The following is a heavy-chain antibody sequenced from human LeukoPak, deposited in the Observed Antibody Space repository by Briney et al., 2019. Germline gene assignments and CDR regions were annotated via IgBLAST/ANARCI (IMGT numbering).Heavy chain of an antibody. CDR1: GFIVSNTY. CDR2: IHNDGST. CDR3: ASLARDY. J-gene: IGHJ4*02. Sequence: GSLRLSCAASGFIVSNTYMTWVRQAPGEGLEWVSVIHNDGSTYYADSVKGRFTISRDNSKNMLFLRMNSLRVEDTAVYFCASLARDYWGQGTLVSVSS. D-gene: IGHD3-3*02. V-gene: IGHV3-53*01.